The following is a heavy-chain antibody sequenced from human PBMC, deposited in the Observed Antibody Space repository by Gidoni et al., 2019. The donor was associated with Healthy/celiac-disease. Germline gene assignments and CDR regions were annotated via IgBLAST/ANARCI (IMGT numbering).Heavy chain of an antibody. CDR3: ARRHCSGGSCYATGGMDV. CDR1: GYTFTSYG. D-gene: IGHD2-15*01. CDR2: ISAYTGNT. J-gene: IGHJ6*02. Sequence: QVQLVQSGAEVQKPGASVKVSCKASGYTFTSYGLSWVRQAPGQGLEWMGWISAYTGNTHYAQKLQGRVTMTTDTATSTAYMELRSLRSDDTAVYYCARRHCSGGSCYATGGMDVWGQGTTVTVSS. V-gene: IGHV1-18*01.